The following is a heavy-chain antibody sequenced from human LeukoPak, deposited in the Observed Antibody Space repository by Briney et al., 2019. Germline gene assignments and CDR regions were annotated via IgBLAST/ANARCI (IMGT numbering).Heavy chain of an antibody. CDR1: GFTFSSYW. CDR2: IKQDGSEK. V-gene: IGHV3-7*01. D-gene: IGHD3-10*01. Sequence: GGSLRLSCAASGFTFSSYWMSWVRQAPGKGLEWVANIKQDGSEKYYVDSVKGRFTISRDNAKNSLYLQMNSLRAEDTAVYYCARGSGSYYALADYWGQGTLVTVSS. J-gene: IGHJ4*02. CDR3: ARGSGSYYALADY.